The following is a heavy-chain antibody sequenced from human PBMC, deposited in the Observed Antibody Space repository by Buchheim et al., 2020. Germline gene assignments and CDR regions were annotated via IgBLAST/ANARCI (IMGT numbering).Heavy chain of an antibody. D-gene: IGHD6-25*01. Sequence: QVQLVESGGEVVKPGGSLRLSCGASGFTFSDHYMSWIRQTPRKGLEWVAYISGSGTSRYYADSVRGRVTISRDNAKNSVYLQMNSLRVEDTAVYYCVREIAAGDTGWGMDVWGQGTT. CDR2: ISGSGTSR. CDR1: GFTFSDHY. CDR3: VREIAAGDTGWGMDV. J-gene: IGHJ6*02. V-gene: IGHV3-11*01.